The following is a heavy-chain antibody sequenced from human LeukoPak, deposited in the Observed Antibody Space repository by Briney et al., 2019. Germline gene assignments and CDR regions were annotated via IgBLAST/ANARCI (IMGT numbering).Heavy chain of an antibody. CDR1: GFTFDDYA. CDR2: ISGDGGSI. CDR3: ARDNYDSSGYYFD. V-gene: IGHV3-43*02. J-gene: IGHJ4*02. Sequence: GGSLRLSCAASGFTFDDYAIYWVRQGPGKGLEWVSLISGDGGSIYYADSVKGRFTISRDNAKNSLYLQMNSLRAEDTAVYYCARDNYDSSGYYFDWGQGTLVTVSS. D-gene: IGHD3-22*01.